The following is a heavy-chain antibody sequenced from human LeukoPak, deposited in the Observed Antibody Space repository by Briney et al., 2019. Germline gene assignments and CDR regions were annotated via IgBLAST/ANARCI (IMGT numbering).Heavy chain of an antibody. J-gene: IGHJ4*02. D-gene: IGHD3-10*01. CDR3: ARAVYVNYYGSGSYWNY. CDR2: INHSGST. V-gene: IGHV4-34*01. Sequence: SETLSLTCAVYGGSFSGYYWSWLRQPPGKGLEWLGEINHSGSTNYNPSLKSRVTISVDTSKNQFSLKLSSVTAADTAVYYCARAVYVNYYGSGSYWNYWGQGTLVTVSS. CDR1: GGSFSGYY.